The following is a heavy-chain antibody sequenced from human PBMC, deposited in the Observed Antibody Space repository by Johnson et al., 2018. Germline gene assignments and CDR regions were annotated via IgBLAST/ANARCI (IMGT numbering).Heavy chain of an antibody. D-gene: IGHD3-16*02. V-gene: IGHV3-11*04. CDR2: ISSSGSTI. CDR3: AAAPIGYDYVWGSYRPDAFDI. Sequence: QVQLVESGGGLVQPGGSLRLSCAASGFTFSDHYMDWVRQAPGKGLEWVSYISSSGSTIYYADSVKGRFTISRDNAKNSLYLQMNSLRAEDTAVYYCAAAPIGYDYVWGSYRPDAFDIWGQGTMVTVSS. CDR1: GFTFSDHY. J-gene: IGHJ3*02.